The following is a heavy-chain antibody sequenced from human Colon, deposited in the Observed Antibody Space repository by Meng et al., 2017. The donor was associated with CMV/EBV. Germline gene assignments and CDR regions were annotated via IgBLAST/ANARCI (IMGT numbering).Heavy chain of an antibody. CDR1: GDSVTSNRAA. CDR3: VRDRGTYYSLDY. D-gene: IGHD2-21*01. Sequence: SETLSLTCAIPGDSVTSNRAAWNWIRQTPSRGLEWLGRTYYRSKWYNEYAVSVESRATINPDTSKNQFSLQLNSVTPDDTAVYYCVRDRGTYYSLDYWAQGTRVTVSS. V-gene: IGHV6-1*01. CDR2: TYYRSKWYN. J-gene: IGHJ4*02.